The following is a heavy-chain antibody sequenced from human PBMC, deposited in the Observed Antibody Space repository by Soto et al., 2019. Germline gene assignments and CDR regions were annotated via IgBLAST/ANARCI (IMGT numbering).Heavy chain of an antibody. V-gene: IGHV3-64*01. CDR3: ARRARPDFYFMDV. D-gene: IGHD6-6*01. Sequence: EVQLVESGGGLAQPGGSLRLSCAASGFTRSGYAMDWLRQAPGKGLEYVSGISTTGVGTYYANSVQGRFTIFRDNSKNTVYLPTGRLRPDDMAVYYCARRARPDFYFMDVLGKGTTVTVSS. CDR1: GFTRSGYA. CDR2: ISTTGVGT. J-gene: IGHJ6*03.